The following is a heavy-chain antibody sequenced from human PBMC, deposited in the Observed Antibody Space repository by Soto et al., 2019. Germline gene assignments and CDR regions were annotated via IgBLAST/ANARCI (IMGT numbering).Heavy chain of an antibody. D-gene: IGHD2-2*02. V-gene: IGHV3-7*01. Sequence: EVQLVESGGGLAQPGGSLRLSCAASGFAFSTYWMTWVRQAPGKGLEWVANIKPDGSEKYFVDYVKGRFTISRDNAKTSLYLQMTSRRAEDTAVYYCAVRYTDYWGQGTLVTVSS. J-gene: IGHJ4*02. CDR2: IKPDGSEK. CDR3: AVRYTDY. CDR1: GFAFSTYW.